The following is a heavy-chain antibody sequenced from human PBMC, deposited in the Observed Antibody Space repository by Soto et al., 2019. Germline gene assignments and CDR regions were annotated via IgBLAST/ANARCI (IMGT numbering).Heavy chain of an antibody. CDR1: GFIFSNSA. CDR2: ISGSGTTA. V-gene: IGHV3-23*01. J-gene: IGHJ3*02. D-gene: IGHD6-19*01. CDR3: AKATDGWFSAFEI. Sequence: VESLRLSSITGGFIFSNSAMSRLREASGKGLEWVSAISGSGTTAYYADSVKGRFTFSRDNSKSTMYLQISSLRAEDTAVYYCAKATDGWFSAFEIWGQGTMVTVSS.